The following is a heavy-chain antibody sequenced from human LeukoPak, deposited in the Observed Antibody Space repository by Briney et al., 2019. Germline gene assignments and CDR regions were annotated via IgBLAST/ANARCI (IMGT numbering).Heavy chain of an antibody. CDR2: IYYSGST. V-gene: IGHV4-39*01. D-gene: IGHD2-15*01. CDR3: ARLVVVVKVADY. Sequence: SDPLTLTCTLSARSNRSSNYYRRRIRQPPVKGLEWIGRIYYSGSTYYNPSFKSRVPISVATSKIQFSLTLSSVTAADTPVYYCARLVVVVKVADYWGQGTLVTVSS. J-gene: IGHJ4*02. CDR1: ARSNRSSNYY.